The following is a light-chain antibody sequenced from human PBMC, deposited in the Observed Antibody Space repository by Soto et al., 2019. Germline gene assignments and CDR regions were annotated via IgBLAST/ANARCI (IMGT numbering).Light chain of an antibody. CDR1: QSVSKY. J-gene: IGKJ4*02. Sequence: VLTQSPVTLSLSPGDTATLSCRASQSVSKYLAWYQQKPGQPLRLLVFDASHRATGIPARFSGSGSGTAFSLTISSLEPEDFAVYFCQQRSPWPPLAFGEGTKVE. CDR3: QQRSPWPPLA. V-gene: IGKV3-11*01. CDR2: DAS.